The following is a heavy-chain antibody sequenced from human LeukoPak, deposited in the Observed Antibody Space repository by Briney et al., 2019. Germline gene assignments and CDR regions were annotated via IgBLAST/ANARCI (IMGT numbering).Heavy chain of an antibody. J-gene: IGHJ5*02. CDR1: GFTVSSNY. CDR2: IYSGGST. V-gene: IGHV3-53*01. Sequence: PAGVSLRLSCAASGFTVSSNYMSWVRQAPGKGLEWVSVIYSGGSTYYADSVKGRFTISRDNSKNTLYLQMNSLRAEDTAVYYCARDRYYGSGSSFDPWGQGTLVTVSS. CDR3: ARDRYYGSGSSFDP. D-gene: IGHD3-10*01.